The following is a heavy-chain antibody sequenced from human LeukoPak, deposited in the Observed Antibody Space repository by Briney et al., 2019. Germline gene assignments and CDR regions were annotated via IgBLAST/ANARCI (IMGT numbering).Heavy chain of an antibody. CDR1: GFTFSTYA. Sequence: PGGSLRLSCAVSGFTFSTYALSWVRQAPGKGLEWVSAISGNGAKTYYADSVKGRFTISRDNSKNTLYLQMSSLRADDTAVYYCAKDLDWGLDYWGQGTLVTVSS. CDR3: AKDLDWGLDY. V-gene: IGHV3-23*01. J-gene: IGHJ4*02. CDR2: ISGNGAKT. D-gene: IGHD7-27*01.